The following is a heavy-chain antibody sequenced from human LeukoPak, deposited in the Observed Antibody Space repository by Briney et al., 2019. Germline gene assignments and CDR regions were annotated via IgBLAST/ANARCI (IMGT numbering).Heavy chain of an antibody. CDR3: AAIAYFGAFDY. CDR1: GYTFTGYY. D-gene: IGHD2-21*01. J-gene: IGHJ4*02. Sequence: ASVKVSCKASGYTFTGYYMHWVRQAPGQGLEWMGWISAYNGNTNYAQKLQGRVTMTTDTSTSTAYMELRSLRSDDTAVYYCAAIAYFGAFDYWGQGTLVTVSS. V-gene: IGHV1-18*04. CDR2: ISAYNGNT.